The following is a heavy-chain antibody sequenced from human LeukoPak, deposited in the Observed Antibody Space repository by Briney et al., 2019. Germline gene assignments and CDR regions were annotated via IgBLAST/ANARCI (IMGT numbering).Heavy chain of an antibody. CDR1: GFTFSSFE. CDR3: ATPARGGSALP. CDR2: IQHDGSEQ. Sequence: GGSLRLSCAVSGFTFSSFEMNWVRQAPGKGLEWVANIQHDGSEQYYVDSVKGRFTISRDNTKKSLFLQINSLRAEDTAVYYCATPARGGSALPWGQGTLVTVSS. D-gene: IGHD6-19*01. V-gene: IGHV3-7*01. J-gene: IGHJ5*02.